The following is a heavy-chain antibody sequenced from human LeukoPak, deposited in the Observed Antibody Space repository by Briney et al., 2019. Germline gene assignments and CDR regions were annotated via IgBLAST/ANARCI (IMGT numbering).Heavy chain of an antibody. CDR3: ASSSGWPPYLDY. D-gene: IGHD6-19*01. Sequence: GGSLRLSCGASGFTFSSYAMHWVRQAPGKGLEWVAVISYDGSNKNYGDSVKGRFTISRDNSKNTLYLQMNSLSAEDTAVYYCASSSGWPPYLDYWGQGTLVTVSS. CDR2: ISYDGSNK. V-gene: IGHV3-30*04. J-gene: IGHJ4*02. CDR1: GFTFSSYA.